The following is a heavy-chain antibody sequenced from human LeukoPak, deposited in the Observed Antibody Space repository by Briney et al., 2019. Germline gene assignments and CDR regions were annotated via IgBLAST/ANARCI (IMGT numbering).Heavy chain of an antibody. V-gene: IGHV4-39*01. D-gene: IGHD2-2*01. J-gene: IGHJ4*02. CDR2: IYYSGST. CDR3: AKSTSWTKPIY. Sequence: SETLSLTCTVSGGSISSSSYYWGWIRQPPGKGLEWIGSIYYSGSTYYNPSLKSRVTISVDTSKNQFSLKLSSVTAADTAVYYCAKSTSWTKPIYWGQGTLVTVSS. CDR1: GGSISSSSYY.